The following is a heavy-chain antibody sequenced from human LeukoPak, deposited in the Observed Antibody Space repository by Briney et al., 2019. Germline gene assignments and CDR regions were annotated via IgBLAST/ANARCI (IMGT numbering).Heavy chain of an antibody. CDR2: IKQDGSEK. Sequence: GGSLRLSCAASGFTFSSYWMSWVRQAPGKGLEWVANIKQDGSEKYYVDSVKGRFTISRDNAKNSLYLQMNSLRAEDTAVYYCARADIVVVPADIWWFDPWGQGTLVTVSS. D-gene: IGHD2-2*01. CDR3: ARADIVVVPADIWWFDP. CDR1: GFTFSSYW. V-gene: IGHV3-7*01. J-gene: IGHJ5*02.